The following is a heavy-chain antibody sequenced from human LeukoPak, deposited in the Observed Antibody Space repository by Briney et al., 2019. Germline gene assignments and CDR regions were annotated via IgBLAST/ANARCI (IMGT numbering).Heavy chain of an antibody. CDR1: GGSISSSSYY. D-gene: IGHD5-18*01. CDR2: IYYSGST. J-gene: IGHJ4*02. Sequence: SETLSLTCTVSGGSISSSSYYWGWIRQPPGKGLEWIGSIYYSGSTYYNPSLKSRVTISVDRSKNQFSLKLSSVTAADTAVYYCARDALDTAMTSYWGQGTLVTVSS. CDR3: ARDALDTAMTSY. V-gene: IGHV4-39*07.